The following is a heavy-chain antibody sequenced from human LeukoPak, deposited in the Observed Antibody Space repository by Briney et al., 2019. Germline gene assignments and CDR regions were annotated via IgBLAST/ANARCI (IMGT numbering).Heavy chain of an antibody. J-gene: IGHJ4*02. CDR1: GFTVSSNY. CDR3: ARVKVYCTNGVCYTRFDY. Sequence: PGGSLRLSCAASGFTVSSNYLSWIRQPPGKGLEWIGEINHSGSTNYNPSLKSRVTISVDTSKNQFSLKLSSVTAADTAVYYCARVKVYCTNGVCYTRFDYWGQGTLVTVSS. D-gene: IGHD2-8*01. CDR2: INHSGST. V-gene: IGHV4-34*01.